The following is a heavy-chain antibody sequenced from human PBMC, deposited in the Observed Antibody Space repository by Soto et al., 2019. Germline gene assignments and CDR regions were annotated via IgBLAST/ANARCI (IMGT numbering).Heavy chain of an antibody. Sequence: VRLLESGGGLAQPGGSRRLSCAASGFTFSSSAMNWVRQAPGKGLEWVSSIRVGGGDTFYADSVRGRFTVSRDISRNTLYLQMKSLRAEDTAIYYCAKCSVGTVRTSGWCNWFDPWGQGTLVTVSS. CDR1: GFTFSSSA. CDR2: IRVGGGDT. J-gene: IGHJ5*02. CDR3: AKCSVGTVRTSGWCNWFDP. V-gene: IGHV3-23*01. D-gene: IGHD6-19*01.